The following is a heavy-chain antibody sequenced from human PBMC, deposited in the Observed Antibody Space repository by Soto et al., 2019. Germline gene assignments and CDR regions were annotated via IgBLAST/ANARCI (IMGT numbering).Heavy chain of an antibody. CDR3: ARSRYYDYIWGSYRQPNDAFDI. J-gene: IGHJ3*02. D-gene: IGHD3-16*02. CDR1: GFTFSSYG. Sequence: GGFLRLSCAASGFTFSSYGMHWVRQAPGKGLEWVAVIWYDGSNKYYADSVKGRFTISRDNSKNTLYLQMNSLRAEDTAVYYCARSRYYDYIWGSYRQPNDAFDIWGQGTMVTVSS. CDR2: IWYDGSNK. V-gene: IGHV3-33*01.